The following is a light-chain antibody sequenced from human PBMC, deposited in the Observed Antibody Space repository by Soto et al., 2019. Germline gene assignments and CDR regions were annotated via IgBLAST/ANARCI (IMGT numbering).Light chain of an antibody. CDR3: QQRSNWPPGGT. CDR2: DAS. CDR1: QSVSSY. V-gene: IGKV3-11*01. J-gene: IGKJ3*01. Sequence: EMVLTQSPATLSFSPGERATLSCRARQSVSSYLACYQQKPGQAPRLLIYDASNRATGIPARFSGSVSGTDFTRTISSLEPEDFAVYYCQQRSNWPPGGTFGPGKKVAIK.